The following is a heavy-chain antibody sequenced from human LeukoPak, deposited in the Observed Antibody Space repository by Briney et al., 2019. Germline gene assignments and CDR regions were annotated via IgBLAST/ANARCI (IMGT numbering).Heavy chain of an antibody. CDR3: ARRYCISNSCFNWFDP. D-gene: IGHD2-2*01. CDR1: GGTFSSYA. J-gene: IGHJ5*02. CDR2: IIPIFGTA. Sequence: VASVKVSCKASGGTFSSYAISWVRQAPGQGLEWMGGIIPIFGTANYAQKFQGRVTITADKSTSTAYMELSSLRSEDTAVYYCARRYCISNSCFNWFDPWGQGTLVTVSS. V-gene: IGHV1-69*06.